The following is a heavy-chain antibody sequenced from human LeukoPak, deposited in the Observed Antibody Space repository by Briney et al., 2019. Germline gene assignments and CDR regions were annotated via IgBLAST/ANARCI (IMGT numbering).Heavy chain of an antibody. CDR3: ARDMGHFDY. CDR2: ISYDGSNK. CDR1: GFTFSSYA. V-gene: IGHV3-30-3*01. J-gene: IGHJ4*02. Sequence: GRSLRLSCAASGFTFSSYAMHWVRQAPGKGLEWVAVISYDGSNKYYADSVKGRFTISRDNAKNSLYLQMNSLRAEDTAVYYCARDMGHFDYWGQGTLVTVSS.